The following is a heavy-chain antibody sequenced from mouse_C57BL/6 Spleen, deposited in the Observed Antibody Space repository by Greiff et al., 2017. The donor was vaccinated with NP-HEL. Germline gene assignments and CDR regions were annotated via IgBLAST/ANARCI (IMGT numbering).Heavy chain of an antibody. D-gene: IGHD2-1*01. V-gene: IGHV1-64*01. CDR2: IHPNSGST. CDR1: GYTFTSYW. CDR3: APIYYGNYSWFAY. Sequence: VQLQQPGAELVKPGASVKLSCKASGYTFTSYWMHWVKQRPGQGLEWIGMIHPNSGSTNYNEKFKSKATLTVDKSSSTAYMQLSSLTSEDSAVYYCAPIYYGNYSWFAYWGQGTLVTVSA. J-gene: IGHJ3*01.